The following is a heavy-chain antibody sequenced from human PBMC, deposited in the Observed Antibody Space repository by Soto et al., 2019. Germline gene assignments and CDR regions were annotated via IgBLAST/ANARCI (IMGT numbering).Heavy chain of an antibody. CDR3: ARIPVESSYYYYGMDV. CDR2: IDWDDDK. J-gene: IGHJ6*02. CDR1: GFSLSTSGMC. Sequence: SGPTLVNPTQTLTLTCTFSGFSLSTSGMCVSWIRQPPGKALEWLALIDWDDDKYYSTSLKTRLTISKDTSKNQVVLTMTNMDPVDTATYYCARIPVESSYYYYGMDVWGQGTTVTVSS. D-gene: IGHD3-10*01. V-gene: IGHV2-70*01.